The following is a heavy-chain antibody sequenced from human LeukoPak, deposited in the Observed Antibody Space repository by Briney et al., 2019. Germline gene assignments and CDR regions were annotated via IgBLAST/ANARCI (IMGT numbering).Heavy chain of an antibody. Sequence: SGGSLRLSCAASGFTFSSSWMTWVRQAPGKGLEWVADISQDGRAENYVDSVKGRFTISRDNAKNSLYLQMNSLRAEDTAVYYCARDRVGARSNWFDPWGQGTLVTVSS. CDR3: ARDRVGARSNWFDP. CDR1: GFTFSSSW. J-gene: IGHJ5*02. V-gene: IGHV3-7*01. D-gene: IGHD1-26*01. CDR2: ISQDGRAE.